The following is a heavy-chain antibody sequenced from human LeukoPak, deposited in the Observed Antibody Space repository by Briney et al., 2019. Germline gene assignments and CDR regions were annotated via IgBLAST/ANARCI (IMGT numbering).Heavy chain of an antibody. CDR3: ASATQWLAFDY. J-gene: IGHJ4*02. CDR2: IYYSGST. V-gene: IGHV4-59*01. CDR1: GXSITSYY. Sequence: SETLSLTCAVSGXSITSYYWSWIPQPPGKGREWIGNIYYSGSTNYNPSLESRVTISFDTSKNQFSLILNSVTAADTAVYYCASATQWLAFDYWGQGTLVTVSS. D-gene: IGHD6-19*01.